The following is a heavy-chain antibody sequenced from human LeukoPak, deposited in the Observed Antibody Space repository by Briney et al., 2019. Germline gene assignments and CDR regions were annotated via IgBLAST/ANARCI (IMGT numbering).Heavy chain of an antibody. V-gene: IGHV5-51*01. J-gene: IGHJ3*02. CDR2: IYPADSRT. Sequence: GESLKISCKGSGYNFTSHWIGWVRQMSGKGLEWMGIIYPADSRTRDSPSFQGHVTISVDKSISTAYLQWSSLKASDTAMYYCARHSVSRTSPSDPFNIWGQGTMVTVSS. CDR3: ARHSVSRTSPSDPFNI. CDR1: GYNFTSHW. D-gene: IGHD3-16*01.